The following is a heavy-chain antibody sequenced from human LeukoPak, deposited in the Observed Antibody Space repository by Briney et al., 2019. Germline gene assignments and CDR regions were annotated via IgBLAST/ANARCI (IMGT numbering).Heavy chain of an antibody. Sequence: GASVKVSCKASGYTFTGYYMHWVRQAPGQGLEWMGGIIPIFGTANYAQKFQGRVTITADESTSTAYMELSSLISEDTAVYYCARSYRTYYYYYMDVWGKGTTVTISS. V-gene: IGHV1-69*13. CDR3: ARSYRTYYYYYMDV. D-gene: IGHD1-26*01. CDR2: IIPIFGTA. CDR1: GYTFTGYY. J-gene: IGHJ6*03.